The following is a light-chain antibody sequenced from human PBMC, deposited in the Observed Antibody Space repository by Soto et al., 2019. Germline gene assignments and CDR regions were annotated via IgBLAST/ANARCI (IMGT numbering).Light chain of an antibody. J-gene: IGKJ2*01. CDR1: QSVSSN. V-gene: IGKV3-11*01. CDR3: QQRSIRPLMYT. Sequence: EIVLTQSPATLSLSPGERATLSCRASQSVSSNLAWYQHKPGQPPRLLIYDASTRATGIPARFSGSGSGTDFTLNISSLVPEDFAVYYCQQRSIRPLMYTFGQGTKLEIK. CDR2: DAS.